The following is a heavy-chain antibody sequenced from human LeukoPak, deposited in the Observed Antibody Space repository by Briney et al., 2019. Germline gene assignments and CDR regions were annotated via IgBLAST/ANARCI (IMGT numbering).Heavy chain of an antibody. CDR1: GYSISSGYY. Sequence: SETLSLTCAVSGYSISSGYYWGWIRQPPGKGLEWIGSIYHSGSTYYNPSLKSRVTISVDTPKNQFSLKLSSVTAADTAVYYCARNEQQLLVDYWGQGTLVTVSS. CDR3: ARNEQQLLVDY. J-gene: IGHJ4*02. V-gene: IGHV4-38-2*01. D-gene: IGHD6-13*01. CDR2: IYHSGST.